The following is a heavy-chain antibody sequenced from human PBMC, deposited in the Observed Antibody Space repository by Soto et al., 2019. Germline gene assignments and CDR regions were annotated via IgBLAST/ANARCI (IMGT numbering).Heavy chain of an antibody. V-gene: IGHV4-31*03. D-gene: IGHD3-10*01. Sequence: PSETLSLTCTVSGGSISSGGYYWSWIRQHPGKGPEWIGYIYYSGSTYYNPSLKSRVTISVDTSKNQFSLKLSSVTAADTAVYSCARETRMVRGVISSPLGYYYYGMDVWGQGTTVTVSS. CDR3: ARETRMVRGVISSPLGYYYYGMDV. CDR1: GGSISSGGYY. J-gene: IGHJ6*02. CDR2: IYYSGST.